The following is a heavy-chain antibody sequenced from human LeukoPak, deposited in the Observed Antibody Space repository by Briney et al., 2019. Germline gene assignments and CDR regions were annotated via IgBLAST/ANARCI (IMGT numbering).Heavy chain of an antibody. V-gene: IGHV5-51*01. Sequence: PGETLKISCKGSGYSFTSYWIGWVRQMPGKGLGWMGIIYPGDSDTRYSPSFQGQVTISADKSISTAYLQWSSLKASDTAMYYCARPRPIVVVPAAIDAFDIWGQGTMVTVSS. CDR3: ARPRPIVVVPAAIDAFDI. CDR1: GYSFTSYW. J-gene: IGHJ3*02. D-gene: IGHD2-2*01. CDR2: IYPGDSDT.